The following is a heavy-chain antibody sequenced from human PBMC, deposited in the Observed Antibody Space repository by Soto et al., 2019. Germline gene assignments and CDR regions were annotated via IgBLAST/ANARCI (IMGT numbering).Heavy chain of an antibody. Sequence: GGSLRLSCTASGFTFGDYAMSRFRQAPGKGLEWVGFIRSKAYGGTTEYAASVKGRFTISRDDSKSIAYLQMNSLKTEDTAVYYCTRDHGSSWFMPPFDHWGQGTLVTVSS. CDR3: TRDHGSSWFMPPFDH. D-gene: IGHD6-13*01. V-gene: IGHV3-49*03. CDR1: GFTFGDYA. J-gene: IGHJ4*02. CDR2: IRSKAYGGTT.